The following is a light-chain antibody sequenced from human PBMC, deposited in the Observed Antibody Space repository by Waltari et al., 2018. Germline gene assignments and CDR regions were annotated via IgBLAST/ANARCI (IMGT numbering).Light chain of an antibody. Sequence: DIVMTQSPLSLPVTPGEPASISCRSSQSLLHSKGYNYLDWYLQKAGQSPQLLIYSGSGGASGVPDRFSGSGSGTEFTLKISRVEAEDVGVYYCMQALQTPCTFGQGTKVEIK. V-gene: IGKV2-28*01. CDR1: QSLLHSKGYNY. CDR2: SGS. CDR3: MQALQTPCT. J-gene: IGKJ1*01.